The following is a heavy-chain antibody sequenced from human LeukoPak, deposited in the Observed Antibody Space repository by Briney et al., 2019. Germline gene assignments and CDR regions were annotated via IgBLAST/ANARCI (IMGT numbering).Heavy chain of an antibody. J-gene: IGHJ4*02. CDR1: GGSIGGHY. Sequence: PSDTLSLTCNVSGGSIGGHYWTWIRQPPGKGLEWIGYIYYTGSANYHPSLTSRVTMSVVTSKNQFSLRLNSVTAADTAVYYCARALSGYSGSESKTSFDFWGQGTLVTVSS. CDR2: IYYTGSA. D-gene: IGHD5-12*01. CDR3: ARALSGYSGSESKTSFDF. V-gene: IGHV4-59*11.